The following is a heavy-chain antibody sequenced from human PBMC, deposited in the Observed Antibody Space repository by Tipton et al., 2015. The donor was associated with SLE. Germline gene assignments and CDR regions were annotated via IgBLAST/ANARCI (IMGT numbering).Heavy chain of an antibody. CDR1: GYTFTNYG. J-gene: IGHJ4*02. CDR2: ISPYNGNI. D-gene: IGHD1-26*01. Sequence: QSGAEVKKAGASVKVSCKASGYTFTNYGFSWVRQAPGQGLEWMGWISPYNGNINYAQRLQGRVTMTTDTSTSTAYMELRSLTSDDTAVYYCAREGRSGSVRFDYWGQGTLVTVSS. V-gene: IGHV1-18*04. CDR3: AREGRSGSVRFDY.